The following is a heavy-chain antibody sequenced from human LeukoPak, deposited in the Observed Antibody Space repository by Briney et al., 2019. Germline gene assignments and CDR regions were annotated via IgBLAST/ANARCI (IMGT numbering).Heavy chain of an antibody. CDR2: VSNSGDYI. V-gene: IGHV3-21*06. J-gene: IGHJ4*02. CDR3: ARALIGYYFDY. CDR1: GFTFSRFW. Sequence: GGSLRLSCAASGFTFSRFWMTWVRQAPGKGLEWVSSVSNSGDYIHYADSVKGRFTISRDNSKNSLYLQMNGLRAEDTAVYYCARALIGYYFDYWGQGTLVTVSS. D-gene: IGHD2-8*01.